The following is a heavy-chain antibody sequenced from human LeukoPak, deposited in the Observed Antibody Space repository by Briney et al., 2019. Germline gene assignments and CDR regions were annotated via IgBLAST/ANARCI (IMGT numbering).Heavy chain of an antibody. V-gene: IGHV4-34*01. J-gene: IGHJ4*02. CDR2: INHSGDT. CDR3: ARRLAAAGPPKNYFDY. CDR1: GFSVSSDY. D-gene: IGHD6-13*01. Sequence: PGGSLRLSCVASGFSVSSDYMTWVRQAPGKGLEWIGDINHSGDTTYNPSLKSRVTMSVDTSKNQFSLKLSSVTAADTAVYYCARRLAAAGPPKNYFDYWGQGTLVTVSS.